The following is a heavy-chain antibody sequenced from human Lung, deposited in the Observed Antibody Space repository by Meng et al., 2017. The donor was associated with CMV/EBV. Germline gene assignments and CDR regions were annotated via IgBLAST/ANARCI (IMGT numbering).Heavy chain of an antibody. CDR2: IYYSGST. CDR1: GGSISSYY. Sequence: SETLSLTXTVSGGSISSYYWSWIRQPPGKGLEWIGYIYYSGSTNYNPALKSRVTISVDTSKNQLTLKLSSVTAADTAVYYCARPGAAAETEGFDLWGRGTLVTVSS. V-gene: IGHV4-59*08. CDR3: ARPGAAAETEGFDL. J-gene: IGHJ2*01. D-gene: IGHD6-13*01.